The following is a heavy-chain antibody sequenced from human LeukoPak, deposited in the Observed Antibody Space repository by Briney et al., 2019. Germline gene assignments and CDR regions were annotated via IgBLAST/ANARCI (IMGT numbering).Heavy chain of an antibody. CDR2: INEDGSKK. CDR3: ASDRDFRLHY. D-gene: IGHD2-21*01. V-gene: IGHV3-7*03. CDR1: GFIFSTYW. Sequence: GGSLRLSCAASGFIFSTYWMSWVRQAPGKGLEWVANINEDGSKKHYLDSVEGRFTISRDNAKNSLYLQMNSLRAEDTAVFYCASDRDFRLHYWGQGTLVTVSS. J-gene: IGHJ4*02.